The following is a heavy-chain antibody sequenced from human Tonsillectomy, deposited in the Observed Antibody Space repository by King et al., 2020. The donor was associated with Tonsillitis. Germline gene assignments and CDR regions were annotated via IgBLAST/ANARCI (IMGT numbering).Heavy chain of an antibody. CDR3: ASRYSGNYGTSHDAFDI. Sequence: VQLVESGGGLVQPGGSLRLSCAASGFTFSSYWMHWVRQAPGKGLVWVSRINSDGSSTSYADSVKGRFTISRDNAKNTLYLQMNSLSAGDTAVYYFASRYSGNYGTSHDAFDIWGQGTMVTVSS. V-gene: IGHV3-74*01. CDR2: INSDGSST. D-gene: IGHD1-26*01. CDR1: GFTFSSYW. J-gene: IGHJ3*02.